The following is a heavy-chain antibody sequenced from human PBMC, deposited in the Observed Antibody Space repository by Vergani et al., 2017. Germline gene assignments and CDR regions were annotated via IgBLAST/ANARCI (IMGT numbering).Heavy chain of an antibody. V-gene: IGHV3-66*02. Sequence: EVQLVEFGGGLVQPGGSLRLSCAASSFSVSSHYMTWVRQATGTGLEWVSTINIGGRTSYADSVKGRLTLTRDDSKNTLHLQMNSLRPEDTAVYYCARGMTTETTDLDGFDIWGQGTMVSVSS. J-gene: IGHJ3*02. CDR1: SFSVSSHY. CDR2: INIGGRT. CDR3: ARGMTTETTDLDGFDI. D-gene: IGHD4-17*01.